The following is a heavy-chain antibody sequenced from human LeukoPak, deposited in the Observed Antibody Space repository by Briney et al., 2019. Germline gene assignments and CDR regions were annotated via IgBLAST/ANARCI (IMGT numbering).Heavy chain of an antibody. D-gene: IGHD1-26*01. J-gene: IGHJ4*02. CDR3: ATDSSGSYYSFDY. Sequence: ASVTVSCKVSGYTLTELSMHWVRQAPGKGLEWMGGFDPEDGETIYAQKFQGRVTMTEDTSTDTAYMELSSLRSEDTAVYYCATDSSGSYYSFDYWGQGTLVTVSS. CDR2: FDPEDGET. V-gene: IGHV1-24*01. CDR1: GYTLTELS.